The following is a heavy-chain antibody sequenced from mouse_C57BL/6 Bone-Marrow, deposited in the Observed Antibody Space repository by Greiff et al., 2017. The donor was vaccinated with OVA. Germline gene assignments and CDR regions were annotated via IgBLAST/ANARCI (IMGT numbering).Heavy chain of an antibody. D-gene: IGHD2-3*01. CDR3: ASREGDGYYPSYFDV. J-gene: IGHJ1*03. CDR2: IYPRSGNT. V-gene: IGHV1-81*01. CDR1: GYTFTSYG. Sequence: VKLQESGAELARPGASVKLSCKASGYTFTSYGISWVKQRTGQGLEWIGEIYPRSGNTYYNEKFKGKATLTADKSSSTAYMELRSLTSEDSAVYFCASREGDGYYPSYFDVWGTGTTVTVSS.